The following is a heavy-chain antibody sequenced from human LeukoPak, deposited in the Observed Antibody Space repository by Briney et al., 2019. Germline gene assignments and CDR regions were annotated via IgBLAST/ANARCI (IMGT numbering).Heavy chain of an antibody. CDR1: GFTFSSYA. CDR2: ISGSGGST. CDR3: AKVRRYRSGGSCYSDYYYGMDV. D-gene: IGHD2-15*01. J-gene: IGHJ6*02. Sequence: PGGSLRLSCAAPGFTFSSYAMSWVRQAPGKGLEWVSAISGSGGSTYYADSVKGRLTISRDNSKNTLYLQMNSLRAEDTAVYYCAKVRRYRSGGSCYSDYYYGMDVWGQGTTVTVSS. V-gene: IGHV3-23*01.